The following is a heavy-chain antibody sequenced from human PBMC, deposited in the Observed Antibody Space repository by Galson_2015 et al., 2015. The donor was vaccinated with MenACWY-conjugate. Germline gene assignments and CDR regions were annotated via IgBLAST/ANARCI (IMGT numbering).Heavy chain of an antibody. Sequence: SLRLSCAASGFTFSNAWMTWVRQAPGKGPEWVGHIKSKTDGETTDYAAPVTGRFTISRDDSRNTLYLQMNSLKTEDTAVYYCATEFYSNGYNFWGQGTLVTVSS. D-gene: IGHD3-22*01. CDR2: IKSKTDGETT. CDR1: GFTFSNAW. CDR3: ATEFYSNGYNF. V-gene: IGHV3-15*01. J-gene: IGHJ4*02.